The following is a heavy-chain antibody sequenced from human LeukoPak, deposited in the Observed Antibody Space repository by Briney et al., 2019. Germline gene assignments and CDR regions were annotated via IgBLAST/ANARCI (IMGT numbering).Heavy chain of an antibody. V-gene: IGHV5-51*01. CDR3: VRHEGSISGWPFDY. D-gene: IGHD6-19*01. CDR2: MYLGDSET. Sequence: KVGESLKISCKGSGYSFTNYWIGWVRQMPGKGLEWIGIMYLGDSETRYSPSFQGQVTISADKSISTVYLQWSSLKASDTATYYCVRHEGSISGWPFDYWGQGTLVTVSS. J-gene: IGHJ4*02. CDR1: GYSFTNYW.